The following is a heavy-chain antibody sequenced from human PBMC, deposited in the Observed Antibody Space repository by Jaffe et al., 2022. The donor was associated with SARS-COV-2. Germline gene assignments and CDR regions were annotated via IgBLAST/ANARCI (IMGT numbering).Heavy chain of an antibody. CDR3: AKAGDYDFWSGHPYHHYYGIDV. D-gene: IGHD3-3*01. V-gene: IGHV3-23*01. CDR2: IGYRGDSI. Sequence: EVQLLESGGGLVQPGGSLRLSCVASGFTFGNYDMIWVRQAPGKGLEWVSGIGYRGDSISYADSVKGRFTISRDNSKNTLYLQMNSLRAEDAAVYKCAKAGDYDFWSGHPYHHYYGIDVWGQGTAVKVSS. J-gene: IGHJ6*02. CDR1: GFTFGNYD.